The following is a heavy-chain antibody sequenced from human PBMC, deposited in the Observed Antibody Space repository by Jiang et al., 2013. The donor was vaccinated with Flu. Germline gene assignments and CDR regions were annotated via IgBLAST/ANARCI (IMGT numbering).Heavy chain of an antibody. Sequence: GSGLVKPSETLSLTCTVSGGSISSSSYYWGWIRQPPGKGRGVDWEVSILLGRTSYEPSLKSRVTISLDTSKNQFSLNLKSLTAADTAVYYCARLQQWPTYYFDYWGQGTLVTVSS. CDR3: ARLQQWPTYYFDY. J-gene: IGHJ4*02. CDR2: SILLGRT. V-gene: IGHV4-39*01. D-gene: IGHD6-19*01. CDR1: GGSISSSSYY.